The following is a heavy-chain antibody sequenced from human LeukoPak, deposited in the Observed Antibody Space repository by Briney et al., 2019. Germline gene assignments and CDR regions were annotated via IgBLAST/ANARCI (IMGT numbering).Heavy chain of an antibody. CDR2: IYYSGST. V-gene: IGHV4-39*01. CDR1: GGSISSSISY. Sequence: PSETLSLTCTVSGGSISSSISYWSWIRQPPGKGLEWIATIYYSGSTYYSPSLKSRVTISVDTSKNQFSLKVTSMTAADTAVYYCASRIVGVIDAFDYWGQGALVTVSS. CDR3: ASRIVGVIDAFDY. J-gene: IGHJ4*02. D-gene: IGHD1-26*01.